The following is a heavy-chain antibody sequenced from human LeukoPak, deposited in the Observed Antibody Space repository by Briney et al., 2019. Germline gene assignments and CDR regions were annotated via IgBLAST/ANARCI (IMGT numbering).Heavy chain of an antibody. CDR3: AREYYDILVYYYYMDV. J-gene: IGHJ6*03. V-gene: IGHV3-48*03. Sequence: GGSLRLSRAASGFTFSSYEMNWVRQAPGKGLEWVSYISSSGSTIYYADSVKGRFTISRDNAKNSLYLQMNSLRAEDTAVYYCAREYYDILVYYYYMDVWGKGTTVTVSS. D-gene: IGHD3-9*01. CDR1: GFTFSSYE. CDR2: ISSSGSTI.